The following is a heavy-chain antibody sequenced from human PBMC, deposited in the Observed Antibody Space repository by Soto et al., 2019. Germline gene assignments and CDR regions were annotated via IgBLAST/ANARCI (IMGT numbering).Heavy chain of an antibody. CDR1: GGSFSGYY. D-gene: IGHD3-3*01. Sequence: SETLSLTCAVYGGSFSGYYWSWIRQPPGKGLEWIGEINHSGSTNYNPSLKSRVTISVATSKNQFSLKLSSVTAADTAVYYCARGGPPFYDFWSGYARGWFDPWGQGTLVTVSS. CDR3: ARGGPPFYDFWSGYARGWFDP. J-gene: IGHJ5*02. V-gene: IGHV4-34*01. CDR2: INHSGST.